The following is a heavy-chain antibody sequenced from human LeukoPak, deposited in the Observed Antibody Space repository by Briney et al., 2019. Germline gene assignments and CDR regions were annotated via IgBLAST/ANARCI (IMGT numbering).Heavy chain of an antibody. CDR1: GYTFTGYY. V-gene: IGHV1-2*04. D-gene: IGHD3-10*01. CDR3: ARVAYYGSGSYDY. Sequence: GASVRVSCKASGYTFTGYYMHWVRQAPGQGLEWMGWINPNSGGTNYAQKFQGWVTMTRDTSISTAYMELSRLRSDDTAVYYCARVAYYGSGSYDYWGQGTLVTVSS. J-gene: IGHJ4*02. CDR2: INPNSGGT.